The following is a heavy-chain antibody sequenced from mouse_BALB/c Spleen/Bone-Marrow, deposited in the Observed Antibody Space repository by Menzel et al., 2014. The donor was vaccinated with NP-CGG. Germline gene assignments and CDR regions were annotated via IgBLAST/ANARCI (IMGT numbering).Heavy chain of an antibody. CDR2: INPDSSTI. J-gene: IGHJ1*01. D-gene: IGHD1-1*01. CDR3: ARLNYYGNSFV. CDR1: GFDFSRYW. V-gene: IGHV4-1*02. Sequence: VQLQQSGGGLVQPGGSLKLSCAASGFDFSRYWMSWVRQVPGRGLEWIGEINPDSSTINYTPSLKDKFIISRDNAKNTLYLQMSEVRSEDTALYYCARLNYYGNSFVWGAGTTVTVSS.